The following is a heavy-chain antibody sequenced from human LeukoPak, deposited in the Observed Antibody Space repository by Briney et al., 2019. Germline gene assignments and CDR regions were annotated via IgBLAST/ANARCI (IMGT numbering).Heavy chain of an antibody. CDR1: GGTFSSYA. J-gene: IGHJ4*02. CDR2: IIPILGIA. V-gene: IGHV1-69*04. CDR3: ATLGGLQYYDFWSGYPGY. Sequence: SVKVSCKASGGTFSSYAISWVRQAPGQGLEWMGRIIPILGIANYAQKFQGRVTITADKSTSTVYMELSSLRSEDTAVYYCATLGGLQYYDFWSGYPGYWGQGTLVTVSS. D-gene: IGHD3-3*01.